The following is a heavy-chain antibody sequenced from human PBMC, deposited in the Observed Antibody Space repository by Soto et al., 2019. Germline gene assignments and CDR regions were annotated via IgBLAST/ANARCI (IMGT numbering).Heavy chain of an antibody. J-gene: IGHJ5*02. CDR1: GFTFSSYA. CDR3: AREYCSSTSCYGFDP. V-gene: IGHV3-23*01. D-gene: IGHD2-2*01. CDR2: ISGSGGST. Sequence: GGSLRLSCAASGFTFSSYAMSWVRQAPGKGLEWVSAISGSGGSTYYADSVKGRFTISRDNSMNTLYLQMNSLRAEDTAVYYCAREYCSSTSCYGFDPRGQGTLVTVSS.